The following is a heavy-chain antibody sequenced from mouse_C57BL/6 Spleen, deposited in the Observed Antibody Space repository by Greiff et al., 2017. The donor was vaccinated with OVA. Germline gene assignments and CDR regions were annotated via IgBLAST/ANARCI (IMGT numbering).Heavy chain of an antibody. J-gene: IGHJ2*01. D-gene: IGHD2-4*01. Sequence: QVQLQQSGAELARPGASVKMSCKASGYTFTSYTMHWVKQRPGQGLEWIGYINPSSGYTKSNQKFKDKATLTADKSSSTAYLQLSSLTSEDSAVYYCANYDYDGYYFDYWGQGTTLTVSS. CDR1: GYTFTSYT. CDR3: ANYDYDGYYFDY. V-gene: IGHV1-4*01. CDR2: INPSSGYT.